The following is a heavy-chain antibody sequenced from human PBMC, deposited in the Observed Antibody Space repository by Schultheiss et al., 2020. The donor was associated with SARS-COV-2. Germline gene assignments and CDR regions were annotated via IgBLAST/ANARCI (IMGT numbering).Heavy chain of an antibody. D-gene: IGHD5-24*01. J-gene: IGHJ2*01. CDR2: IYYSGST. V-gene: IGHV4-61*01. CDR3: ARVAWDGYNYGYFDL. CDR1: GGSISSGYY. Sequence: SETLSLTCTVSGGSISSGYYWGWIRQPPGKGLEWIGYIYYSGSTNYNPSLKSRVTISVDTSKNQFSLKLSSVTAADTAVYYCARVAWDGYNYGYFDLWGRGTLVTVSS.